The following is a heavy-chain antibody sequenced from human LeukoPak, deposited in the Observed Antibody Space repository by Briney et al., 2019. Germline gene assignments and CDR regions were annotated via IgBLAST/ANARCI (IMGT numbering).Heavy chain of an antibody. CDR3: AQSLTRRGGDGLTSY. V-gene: IGHV3-23*01. D-gene: IGHD2-21*02. CDR1: GFTFSDYA. J-gene: IGHJ4*02. Sequence: PGGSLRLSCTASGFTFSDYAMSWVRQAPGKGLEWVSGISGSGGSIRYADSVKGRFIISRDNSKSTLYLQMNSLRAEDTAVYYCAQSLTRRGGDGLTSYWGQGTLVTVSS. CDR2: ISGSGGSI.